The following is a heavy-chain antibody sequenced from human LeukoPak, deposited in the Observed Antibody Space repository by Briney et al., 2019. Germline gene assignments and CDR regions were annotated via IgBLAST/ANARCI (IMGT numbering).Heavy chain of an antibody. Sequence: GGSLRLSCAASGFTFSRYAMSWVRQAPGRGLEWVSAISGSSGLTYYADSVKGRFTISRDNFKNTLFLQMNSLRAEDTAVYYCARRGESTSYGDYKFDYWGQGTLVTVSS. D-gene: IGHD4-17*01. CDR2: ISGSSGLT. J-gene: IGHJ4*02. CDR1: GFTFSRYA. CDR3: ARRGESTSYGDYKFDY. V-gene: IGHV3-23*01.